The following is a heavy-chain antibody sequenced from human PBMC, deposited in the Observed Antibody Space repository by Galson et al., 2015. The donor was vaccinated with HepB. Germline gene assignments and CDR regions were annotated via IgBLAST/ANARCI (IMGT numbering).Heavy chain of an antibody. V-gene: IGHV3-23*01. CDR2: ISGSGGST. CDR3: AKVRGGYDSSGYHRGG. Sequence: SLRLSCAASGFTFSSYAMSWVRQAPGKGLEWVSAISGSGGSTYYADSVKGRFTISRDNSKNTLYLQMNSLRAEDTAVYYCAKVRGGYDSSGYHRGGWGQGTLVTVSS. CDR1: GFTFSSYA. J-gene: IGHJ4*02. D-gene: IGHD3-22*01.